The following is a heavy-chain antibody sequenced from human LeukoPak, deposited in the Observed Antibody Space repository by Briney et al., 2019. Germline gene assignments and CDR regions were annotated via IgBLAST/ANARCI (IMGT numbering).Heavy chain of an antibody. CDR2: IYTSGTS. CDR1: GGSLNSGGYY. J-gene: IGHJ4*02. CDR3: AKGLDY. V-gene: IGHV4-61*02. Sequence: SQTLSLTCTVSGGSLNSGGYYWSWIRQRAGKGLEWIGRIYTSGTSNYNPSLKSRVTISLDTSKNQFSLTLSSVTAADTAVYYCAKGLDYWGQGILVTVSS.